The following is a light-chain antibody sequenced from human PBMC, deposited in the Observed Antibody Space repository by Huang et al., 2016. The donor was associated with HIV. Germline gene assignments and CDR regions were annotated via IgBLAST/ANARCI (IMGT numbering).Light chain of an antibody. CDR1: QSVISNS. CDR2: DAS. CDR3: QQYGISPYS. J-gene: IGKJ2*03. V-gene: IGKV3-20*01. Sequence: EIVLTQSPGTLSLSPGERATLSCRASQSVISNSLAWYQQKPGQTPRLLISDASSRATGIPDRFSGSGSGTDFTLTISRLEPEDFAVYYCQQYGISPYSFGPGTKVQIK.